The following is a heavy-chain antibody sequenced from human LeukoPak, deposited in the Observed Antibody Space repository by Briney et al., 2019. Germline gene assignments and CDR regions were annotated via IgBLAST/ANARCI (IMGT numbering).Heavy chain of an antibody. V-gene: IGHV4-39*01. CDR3: AGNDYDSSGYYNY. D-gene: IGHD3-22*01. CDR2: IYYSGST. Sequence: SETLSLTCTVSGGSISSYYWGWIRQPPGKGLEWIGSIYYSGSTYYNPSLKSRVTISVDTSKNQFSLKLSSVTAADTAVYYCAGNDYDSSGYYNYWGQGTLVTVSP. J-gene: IGHJ4*02. CDR1: GGSISSYY.